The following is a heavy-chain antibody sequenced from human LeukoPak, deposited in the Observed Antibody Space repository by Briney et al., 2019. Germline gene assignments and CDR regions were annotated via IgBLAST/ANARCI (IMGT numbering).Heavy chain of an antibody. CDR2: INTNTGNP. Sequence: ASVKVSCKASGYTFISYVMNWVRQAPGQGLEWMGWINTNTGNPTYAQGFTGRFVFSLDTAVSTAYLQISSLKAEDTAVYYCARDLDWFDPWGQGTLVTVSS. V-gene: IGHV7-4-1*02. CDR3: ARDLDWFDP. J-gene: IGHJ5*02. CDR1: GYTFISYV.